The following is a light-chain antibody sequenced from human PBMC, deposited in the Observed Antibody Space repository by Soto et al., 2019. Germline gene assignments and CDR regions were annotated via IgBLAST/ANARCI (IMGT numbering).Light chain of an antibody. V-gene: IGLV2-23*01. Sequence: QSVLTQPASVSGSPGQSITISCTGTSSDVGSYNLVSWYQQHPGKAPKLMIYEGSKRPSGVSNRFSGSKSGNTASLTTDGLQGDDEADDYCCSYAGSRVVFGGGTKLTVL. CDR3: CSYAGSRVV. CDR2: EGS. J-gene: IGLJ2*01. CDR1: SSDVGSYNL.